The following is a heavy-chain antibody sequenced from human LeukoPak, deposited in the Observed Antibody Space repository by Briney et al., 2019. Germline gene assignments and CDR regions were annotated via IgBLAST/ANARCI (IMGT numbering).Heavy chain of an antibody. Sequence: SETLSLTCSVSGGSISSWTYYWGWIRQPPGKGLEWIGTIYYGGPNYYTPALKSRVTISVDRSKNQYSLNLNSVTAADTAVYYCARETYYDFWSGYYTAWNWFDPWGEGTLVTVSS. J-gene: IGHJ5*02. CDR1: GGSISSWTYY. CDR3: ARETYYDFWSGYYTAWNWFDP. CDR2: IYYGGPN. D-gene: IGHD3-3*01. V-gene: IGHV4-39*02.